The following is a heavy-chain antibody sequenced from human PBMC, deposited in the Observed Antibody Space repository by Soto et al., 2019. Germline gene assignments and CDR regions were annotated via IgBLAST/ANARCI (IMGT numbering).Heavy chain of an antibody. CDR3: ARQVERATITGAFDI. J-gene: IGHJ3*02. CDR2: IIPIFGTA. CDR1: GGTFSSYA. V-gene: IGHV1-69*13. D-gene: IGHD5-12*01. Sequence: ASVKVSCKASGGTFSSYAISWVRQAPGQGLEWMGGIIPIFGTANYAQKFQGRVTITADESTSTAYMELSSLRSEDTAVYYCARQVERATITGAFDIWGQGTMVTVSS.